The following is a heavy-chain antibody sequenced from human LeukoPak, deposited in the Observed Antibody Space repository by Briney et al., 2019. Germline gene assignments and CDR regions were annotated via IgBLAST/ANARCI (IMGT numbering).Heavy chain of an antibody. V-gene: IGHV1-2*02. CDR1: GYTFSGYY. Sequence: ASVKVSCKASGYTFSGYYMHWVRQAPGQGLEWMGWINPNSGGTNYAQKFQGRVTMTRDTSISTAYMELSRLRSDDTAVYHCARDNCSGGSCYSRFNWFDPWGQGTLVTVSS. CDR2: INPNSGGT. D-gene: IGHD2-15*01. J-gene: IGHJ5*02. CDR3: ARDNCSGGSCYSRFNWFDP.